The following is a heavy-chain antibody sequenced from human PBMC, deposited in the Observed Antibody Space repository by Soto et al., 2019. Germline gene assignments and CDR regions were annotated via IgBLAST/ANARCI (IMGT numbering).Heavy chain of an antibody. J-gene: IGHJ4*02. V-gene: IGHV1-69*13. Sequence: SVKVSCKASGGTFSSYAISWVRQAPGQGLEWMGGITPIFGTANYAQKFQGRVTITADESTSTAYMELSSLRSEDTAVYYCAGGFVLVPAAIPRLIPDYWGQGTLVTVSS. D-gene: IGHD2-2*02. CDR3: AGGFVLVPAAIPRLIPDY. CDR1: GGTFSSYA. CDR2: ITPIFGTA.